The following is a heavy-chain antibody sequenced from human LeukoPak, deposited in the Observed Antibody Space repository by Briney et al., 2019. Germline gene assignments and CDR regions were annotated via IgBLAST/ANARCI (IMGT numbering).Heavy chain of an antibody. CDR2: IYSGGNT. Sequence: GGSLRLSCAASGFXVSSNYISWVRQAPGKGLEWVSIIYSGGNTYYADSVKGRFTISRDSSKSALYLQMNSLRAEDAAVYYCARVVNVPLMPIDSWGQGTLVTVSS. V-gene: IGHV3-53*01. D-gene: IGHD2-2*01. J-gene: IGHJ4*02. CDR1: GFXVSSNY. CDR3: ARVVNVPLMPIDS.